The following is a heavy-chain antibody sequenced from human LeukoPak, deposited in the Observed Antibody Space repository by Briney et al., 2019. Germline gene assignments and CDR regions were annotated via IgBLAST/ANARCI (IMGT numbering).Heavy chain of an antibody. CDR2: IKQDGSEK. Sequence: GGSLRLSCAASGVTFSNYWMTWVRQAPGKGLEWVASIKQDGSEKYYVDSVKGRFTISRDNAKNSLYLQMNSLRAEDTAVYYCARDYYGSVDVWGQGTMATVSS. J-gene: IGHJ3*01. D-gene: IGHD3-10*01. CDR1: GVTFSNYW. V-gene: IGHV3-7*01. CDR3: ARDYYGSVDV.